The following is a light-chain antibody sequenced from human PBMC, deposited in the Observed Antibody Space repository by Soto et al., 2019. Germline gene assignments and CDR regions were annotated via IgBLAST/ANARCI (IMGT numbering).Light chain of an antibody. Sequence: DIQMTQIPLTLSGSAGDRVTITCWDSKTISSWLAWYQQKPGKAPKLVIYEASTLKSGVQSRFSGSGSGTEFTLTISSLQPDNFATYSCQHDNSYSVAFGQGTKVDI. CDR3: QHDNSYSVA. CDR1: KTISSW. CDR2: EAS. J-gene: IGKJ1*01. V-gene: IGKV1-5*03.